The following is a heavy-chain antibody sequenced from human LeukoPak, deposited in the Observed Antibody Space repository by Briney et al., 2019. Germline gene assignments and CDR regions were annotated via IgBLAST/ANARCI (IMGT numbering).Heavy chain of an antibody. D-gene: IGHD6-19*01. Sequence: SETLSLTCTVSGVSVSSGSYYWSWIRQPPGKGLEWIGYIYYSGSTNYNPSLKSRVTISVDTSKNQFSLKLSSVTAADTAVYYCARGTVVAGTGGAEYFQHWGQGTLVTVSS. V-gene: IGHV4-61*01. CDR2: IYYSGST. CDR1: GVSVSSGSYY. CDR3: ARGTVVAGTGGAEYFQH. J-gene: IGHJ1*01.